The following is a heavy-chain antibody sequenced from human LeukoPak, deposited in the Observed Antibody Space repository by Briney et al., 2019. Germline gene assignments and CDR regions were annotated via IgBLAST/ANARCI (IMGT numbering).Heavy chain of an antibody. J-gene: IGHJ5*02. CDR2: IYGSGST. CDR1: GGSIITHY. Sequence: PSETLSLTCSVSGGSIITHYWSWIRQPAGKELEWVGRIYGSGSTSYNPSLGSRITMSVDTSINQFSLRLTSVTAADTAVYYCAREGFYQSSGDPFDPWGQGILVTVSS. CDR3: AREGFYQSSGDPFDP. D-gene: IGHD3-22*01. V-gene: IGHV4-4*07.